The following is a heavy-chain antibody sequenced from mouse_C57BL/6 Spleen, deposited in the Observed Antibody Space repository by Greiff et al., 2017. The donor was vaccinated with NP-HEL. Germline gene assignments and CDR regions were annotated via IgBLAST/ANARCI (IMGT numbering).Heavy chain of an antibody. V-gene: IGHV1-74*01. CDR1: GYTFTSYW. CDR3: ATPNNWDWDYFDY. J-gene: IGHJ2*01. Sequence: VKLMESGAELVKPGASVKVSCKASGYTFTSYWMHWVKQRPGQGLEWIGRIHPSDSDTNYNQKFKGKATLTVDKSSSTAYMQLSSLTSEDSAVYYCATPNNWDWDYFDYWGQGTTLTVSS. CDR2: IHPSDSDT. D-gene: IGHD4-1*01.